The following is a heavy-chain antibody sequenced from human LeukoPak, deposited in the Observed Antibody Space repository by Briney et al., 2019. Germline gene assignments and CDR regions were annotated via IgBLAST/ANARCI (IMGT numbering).Heavy chain of an antibody. CDR2: IYSGGDT. D-gene: IGHD4/OR15-4a*01. V-gene: IGHV3-66*01. J-gene: IGHJ5*02. CDR3: ARDPPAVRTNTYA. Sequence: GGSLRLSCAASGFTVSNNYMNWVRQPPGKGLECVSLIYSGGDTHYADSVKGRFTISRDSSKNTLYLQMNSLRAEDTAVYYCARDPPAVRTNTYAWGQGTLVTVSS. CDR1: GFTVSNNY.